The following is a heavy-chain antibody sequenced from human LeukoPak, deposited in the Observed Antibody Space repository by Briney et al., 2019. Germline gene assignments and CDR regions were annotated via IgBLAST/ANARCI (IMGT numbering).Heavy chain of an antibody. V-gene: IGHV3-7*01. D-gene: IGHD3-9*01. J-gene: IGHJ5*02. CDR1: AFTFSSYW. CDR3: ATPGRVGILTGPNNWFDP. CDR2: IKQDGSEK. Sequence: GGSLRLSCAASAFTFSSYWMSWVRQAPGKGREGVANIKQDGSEKYYVDSVKGRFTISRENAKNALYLQMNSLRAEATAVYYCATPGRVGILTGPNNWFDPWGQGTLVTVSS.